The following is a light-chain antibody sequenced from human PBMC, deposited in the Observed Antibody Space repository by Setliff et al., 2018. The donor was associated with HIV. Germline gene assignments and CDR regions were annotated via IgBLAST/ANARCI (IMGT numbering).Light chain of an antibody. CDR3: QVWDNNGDFYV. V-gene: IGLV3-21*03. J-gene: IGLJ1*01. CDR2: DDS. Sequence: SYALTQPPSVSVAPGKTARVTCGGNKIGRKSVHWYQQKPGQAPVLVVYDDSDQPSKISERFSGSKSGNMATLTINRVEAGDEADYYCQVWDNNGDFYVFGSGTKV. CDR1: KIGRKS.